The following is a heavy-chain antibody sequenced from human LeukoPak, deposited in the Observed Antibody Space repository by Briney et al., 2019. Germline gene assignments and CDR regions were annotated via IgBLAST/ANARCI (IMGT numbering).Heavy chain of an antibody. V-gene: IGHV5-51*01. CDR1: GYTFTSYW. CDR3: ARHLYGSGSD. CDR2: IYPGDSDT. D-gene: IGHD3-10*01. Sequence: KVSCKASGYTFTSYWIGWVRQMPGKGLEWMGIIYPGDSDTRYSPSFQGQVTISADKSISTAYLQWSSLKASDTAMYYCARHLYGSGSDWGQGTLVTVSS. J-gene: IGHJ4*02.